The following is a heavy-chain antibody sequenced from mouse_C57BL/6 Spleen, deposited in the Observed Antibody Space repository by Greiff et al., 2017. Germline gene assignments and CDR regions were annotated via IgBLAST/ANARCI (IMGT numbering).Heavy chain of an antibody. CDR3: AARYDGYPFAY. CDR1: GYTFTSYW. Sequence: VQLQQPGAELVMPGASVKLSCKASGYTFTSYWMHWVKQRPGQGLEWIGEIDPSDSYTNYNQKFKGKSTLTVDKSSSTAYMQLSSLTSEDSAVYYCAARYDGYPFAYWGQGTLVTVSA. V-gene: IGHV1-69*01. D-gene: IGHD2-3*01. J-gene: IGHJ3*01. CDR2: IDPSDSYT.